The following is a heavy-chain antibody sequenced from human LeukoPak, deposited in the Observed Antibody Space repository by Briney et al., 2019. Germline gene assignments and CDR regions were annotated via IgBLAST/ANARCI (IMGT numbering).Heavy chain of an antibody. J-gene: IGHJ6*02. D-gene: IGHD3-3*02. Sequence: GESLKISCQGSGYSFSDYYITWVRQMPGKGLEWMGRIDPSDSYTNYSPSFQGHVTFSTDTSISTAFLQWSSLKASDTAMYYCARHFSFDYYGLDVWGQGTTVTVSS. CDR1: GYSFSDYY. CDR2: IDPSDSYT. CDR3: ARHFSFDYYGLDV. V-gene: IGHV5-10-1*01.